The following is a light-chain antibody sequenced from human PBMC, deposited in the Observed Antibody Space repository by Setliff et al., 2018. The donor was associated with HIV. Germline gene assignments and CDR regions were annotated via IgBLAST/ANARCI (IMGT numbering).Light chain of an antibody. J-gene: IGLJ1*01. CDR1: SSDGGGYNF. CDR2: DVG. CDR3: SSYTSTSLYV. V-gene: IGLV2-14*03. Sequence: QSVLTQPASVSGSPGQSITISCTGTSSDGGGYNFVSWYLQHPGKAPKLMIYDVGNRPSGVSNRFSGSKSGNTASLTISGLQAEDEADYYCSSYTSTSLYVFGTGTKVTV.